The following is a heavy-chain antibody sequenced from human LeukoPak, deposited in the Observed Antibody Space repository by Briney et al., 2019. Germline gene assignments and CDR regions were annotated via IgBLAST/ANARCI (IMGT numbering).Heavy chain of an antibody. V-gene: IGHV3-48*04. Sequence: QTGGSLRLSCAASGFTFSSYWMSWVRQAPGKGLEWVSYISSSSSTIYYADSVKGRFTISRDNAKNSLYLQMNSLRAEDTAVYYCASVPPGGPHEQTYYFDYWGQGTLVTVSS. D-gene: IGHD1/OR15-1a*01. CDR3: ASVPPGGPHEQTYYFDY. CDR1: GFTFSSYW. J-gene: IGHJ4*02. CDR2: ISSSSSTI.